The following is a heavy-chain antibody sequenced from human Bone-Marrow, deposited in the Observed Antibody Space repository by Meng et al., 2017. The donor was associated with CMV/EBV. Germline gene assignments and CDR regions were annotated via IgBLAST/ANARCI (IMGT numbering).Heavy chain of an antibody. J-gene: IGHJ6*02. V-gene: IGHV1-45*02. CDR1: GYTFTYRY. D-gene: IGHD3-3*01. CDR3: ATSGRITIFGVVIISDYYGMDV. Sequence: SVKVSCKASGYTFTYRYLHWVRQAPGQALEWMGWITPFNGNTNYAQKFQDRVTITRDRSMSTAYMELSSLRSEDTAVYYCATSGRITIFGVVIISDYYGMDVWGQGTTVTVSS. CDR2: ITPFNGNT.